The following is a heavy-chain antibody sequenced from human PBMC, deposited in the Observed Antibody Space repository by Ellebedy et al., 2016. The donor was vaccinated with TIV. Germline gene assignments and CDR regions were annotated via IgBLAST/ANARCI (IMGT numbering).Heavy chain of an antibody. V-gene: IGHV4-59*08. CDR3: ARSTTSTGRVY. Sequence: MPSETLSLTCTVSGGSITNYYWSWIRQPPGKGLEWIGYIYYSGSTNYNPSLKSRVTILVDTSKNQFSLKLTSVTAADTAVYYCARSTTSTGRVYWGQGTLVAVSS. J-gene: IGHJ4*02. CDR2: IYYSGST. CDR1: GGSITNYY. D-gene: IGHD4-11*01.